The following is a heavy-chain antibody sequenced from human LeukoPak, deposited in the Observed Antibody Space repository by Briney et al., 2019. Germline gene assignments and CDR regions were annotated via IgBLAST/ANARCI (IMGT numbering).Heavy chain of an antibody. V-gene: IGHV1-3*01. CDR1: GYIFTSYA. J-gene: IGHJ4*02. D-gene: IGHD6-19*01. CDR2: INADNGDT. CDR3: AIRGSGSSGWSFDY. Sequence: ASVKVSCKASGYIFTSYAMHWVRQAPGQRLEWMGWINADNGDTKYSEKFQGRVTITRDTSATTAYMELSSLTSDDTAAYYCAIRGSGSSGWSFDYWGQGTLVTVSA.